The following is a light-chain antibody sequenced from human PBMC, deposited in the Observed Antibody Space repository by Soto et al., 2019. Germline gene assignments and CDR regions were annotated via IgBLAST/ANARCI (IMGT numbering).Light chain of an antibody. CDR3: QQYGSSGT. Sequence: IVSNPSPCTLYLSKRERATPYSMASQSVSNNYLAWYQQKPGQAPRLLIYGASNRATGIPDRFSGSGSGTDFTLTISRLEPEDFAVYYCQQYGSSGTFGQGTKVDIK. CDR1: QSVSNNY. CDR2: GAS. J-gene: IGKJ1*01. V-gene: IGKV3-20*01.